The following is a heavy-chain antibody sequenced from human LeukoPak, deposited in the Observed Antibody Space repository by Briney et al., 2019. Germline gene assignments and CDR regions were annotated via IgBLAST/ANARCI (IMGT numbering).Heavy chain of an antibody. CDR2: INPSGGST. Sequence: GASVKVSCKASGYTFISYYVQWVRQAPGQWLEWMGIINPSGGSTSYAQKFQGRVTMTRDTSTSTVYMELSSLRSEDTAVYYCARGARGGSYDFRYWGQGTLVTVSS. CDR3: ARGARGGSYDFRY. CDR1: GYTFISYY. D-gene: IGHD1-26*01. J-gene: IGHJ4*02. V-gene: IGHV1-46*01.